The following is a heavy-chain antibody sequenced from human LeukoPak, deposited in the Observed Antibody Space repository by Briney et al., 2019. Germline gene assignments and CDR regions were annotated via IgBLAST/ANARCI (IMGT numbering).Heavy chain of an antibody. CDR3: ARAGPIRYCSGGSCCSTFDY. Sequence: PSETLSLTCTVSGGSISSGGYYWSWIRQHPGKGLERIGYIYYSGSTYYNPSLKSRVTISVDTSKNQFSLKLSSVTAADTAVYYCARAGPIRYCSGGSCCSTFDYWGQGTLVTVSS. CDR2: IYYSGST. D-gene: IGHD2-15*01. V-gene: IGHV4-31*03. CDR1: GGSISSGGYY. J-gene: IGHJ4*02.